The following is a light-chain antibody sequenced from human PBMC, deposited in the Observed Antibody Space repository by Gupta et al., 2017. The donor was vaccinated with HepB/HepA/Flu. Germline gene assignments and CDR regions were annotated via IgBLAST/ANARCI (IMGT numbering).Light chain of an antibody. V-gene: IGKV3-15*01. CDR3: QQDINWPWT. J-gene: IGKJ1*01. CDR1: QSVSSN. Sequence: EIVMTQSPATLSVSPGERATLSCRASQSVSSNLAWYQQKPGQAPRLLIYGASTRATGIPGRISGSGSGTEFTLTISRLQAEDFAVYYCQQDINWPWTFGQGTKVEIK. CDR2: GAS.